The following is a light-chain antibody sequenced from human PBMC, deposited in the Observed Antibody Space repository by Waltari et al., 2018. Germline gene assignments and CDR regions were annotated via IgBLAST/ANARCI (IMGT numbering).Light chain of an antibody. CDR2: DND. V-gene: IGLV1-51*01. CDR3: GTWDNSLNSWV. J-gene: IGLJ3*02. CDR1: SSNLGTYY. Sequence: QSVLTQQRPSASAAPGQKVSISCSRSSSNLGTYYVSWYQQFPGTTPKLVIYDNDKRPSGIPDRFSGSKSGTSVTLDITGLQTGDEADYFCGTWDNSLNSWVFGGRTKVTVL.